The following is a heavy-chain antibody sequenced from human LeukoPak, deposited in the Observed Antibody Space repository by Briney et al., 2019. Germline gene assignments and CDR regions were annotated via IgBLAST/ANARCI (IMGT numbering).Heavy chain of an antibody. CDR3: TRAGDYYDSSGYFQDAFDI. CDR2: IRSKAYGGTT. Sequence: GGSLRLSCTASGFTFGDYAMSWFRQAPGQGLEWVGFIRSKAYGGTTEYAASVKGRFTISRDDSKSIAYLQMNSLKTEDTAVYYCTRAGDYYDSSGYFQDAFDIWGQGTMVTVSS. J-gene: IGHJ3*02. CDR1: GFTFGDYA. V-gene: IGHV3-49*03. D-gene: IGHD3-22*01.